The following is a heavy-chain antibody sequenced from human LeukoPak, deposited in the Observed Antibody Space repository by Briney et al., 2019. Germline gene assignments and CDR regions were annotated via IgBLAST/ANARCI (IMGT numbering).Heavy chain of an antibody. CDR1: GYTFTDYA. Sequence: ASVKVSCKASGYTFTDYAMNWVRQAPGQGLEWMGWINTNTGNPTYAQGFTGRFVFSLDTSVSTAYLQISSLKTEDTAVYYCARDLPCSGGSCYSGSDYWGQGTLVTVSS. CDR3: ARDLPCSGGSCYSGSDY. CDR2: INTNTGNP. J-gene: IGHJ4*02. V-gene: IGHV7-4-1*02. D-gene: IGHD2-15*01.